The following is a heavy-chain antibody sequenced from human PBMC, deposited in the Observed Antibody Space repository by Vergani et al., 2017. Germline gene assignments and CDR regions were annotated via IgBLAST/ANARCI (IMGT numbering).Heavy chain of an antibody. CDR2: IYTSGST. V-gene: IGHV4-34*01. J-gene: IGHJ3*02. D-gene: IGHD6-6*01. CDR3: ARQEYSSSFGSAVDI. Sequence: QVQLQQWGAGLLKPSETLSLTCAVYGGSFSGYYWSWIRQPPGKGLEWIGYIYTSGSTNYNPSLKSRSTIAVDTAKKQFSLRLSSVTAADTAVYYCARQEYSSSFGSAVDIWGQGTMVTVSS. CDR1: GGSFSGYY.